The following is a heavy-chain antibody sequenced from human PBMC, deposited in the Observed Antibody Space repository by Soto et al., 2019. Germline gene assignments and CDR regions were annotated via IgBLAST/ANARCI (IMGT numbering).Heavy chain of an antibody. D-gene: IGHD3-10*01. V-gene: IGHV3-23*01. CDR3: ARLSGSHYYYYYGMDV. CDR2: IGGSVGNT. CDR1: GFTFSSYA. Sequence: EVQLLESGGGLVQPGGSLRLSCAASGFTFSSYAMIWVRQAPGKGLEWVSAIGGSVGNTYYADSVKGRFTVSRDNSKNTLYLQMNSLRAEDTAVYYCARLSGSHYYYYYGMDVWGPGTTVTVSS. J-gene: IGHJ6*02.